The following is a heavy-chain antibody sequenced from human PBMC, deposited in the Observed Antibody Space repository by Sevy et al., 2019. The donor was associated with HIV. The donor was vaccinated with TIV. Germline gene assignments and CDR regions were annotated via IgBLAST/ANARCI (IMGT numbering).Heavy chain of an antibody. V-gene: IGHV3-21*01. CDR1: GFTFSSYS. CDR3: ARVGYSYGYEDY. CDR2: ISSSSSYI. J-gene: IGHJ4*02. Sequence: GGSLRLSCAASGFTFSSYSMNWVRRAPGKGLEWVSSISSSSSYIYYADSVKGRFTISRDNAKNSLYLQMNSLRAEDTAVYYCARVGYSYGYEDYWGQGTLVTVSS. D-gene: IGHD5-18*01.